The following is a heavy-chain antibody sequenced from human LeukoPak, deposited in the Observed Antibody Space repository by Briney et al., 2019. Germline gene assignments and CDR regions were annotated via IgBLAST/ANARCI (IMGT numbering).Heavy chain of an antibody. CDR2: IIPIFGTA. D-gene: IGHD3-10*01. J-gene: IGHJ4*02. V-gene: IGHV1-69*13. Sequence: GASVKVSCKASGGTFSSYAISWVRQAPGQGLEWMGGIIPIFGTANYAQKFQGRVTITADESTSTAYMELSSLRSEDTAVYYCAGALGLGPGGYLDYWGQGTLVTVSS. CDR1: GGTFSSYA. CDR3: AGALGLGPGGYLDY.